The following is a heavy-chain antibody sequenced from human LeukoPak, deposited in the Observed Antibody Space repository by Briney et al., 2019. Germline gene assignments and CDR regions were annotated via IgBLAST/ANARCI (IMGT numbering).Heavy chain of an antibody. CDR3: AKDLGGLYYFDY. V-gene: IGHV3-23*01. Sequence: GGSLRLSCAASGFTFSSYAMSWVRQAPGKGLEWVSAVSGSGGGSTTYYADSVRGRFTISRDNSKNTLYLQMNSLRAEDTAVYYCAKDLGGLYYFDYWGQGTLVTVSS. J-gene: IGHJ4*02. CDR2: VSGSGGGSTT. CDR1: GFTFSSYA. D-gene: IGHD3-16*01.